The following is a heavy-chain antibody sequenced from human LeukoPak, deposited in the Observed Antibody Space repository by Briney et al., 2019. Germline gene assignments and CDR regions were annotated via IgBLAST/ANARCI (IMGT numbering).Heavy chain of an antibody. CDR1: GFTFRSYW. CDR3: ARDPTNGYCSGGTCSDY. D-gene: IGHD2-15*01. V-gene: IGHV3-7*03. CDR2: IKEDGSEK. J-gene: IGHJ4*02. Sequence: LTGGSLRLSCAASGFTFRSYWMTWVRQAPGKGLEWVANIKEDGSEKYYVGSVKGRFTISRDNAENSLSLQMNSLRAEDTAVYYCARDPTNGYCSGGTCSDYWGQGTLVTVSS.